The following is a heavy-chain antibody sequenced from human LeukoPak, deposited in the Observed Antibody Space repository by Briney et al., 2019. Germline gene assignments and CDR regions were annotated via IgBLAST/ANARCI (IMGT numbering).Heavy chain of an antibody. CDR1: GYTFTSYD. D-gene: IGHD6-19*01. CDR3: ARSGGRVSGWAEFFQY. J-gene: IGHJ1*01. V-gene: IGHV1-46*01. Sequence: ASVKVSCKASGYTFTSYDINWVRQAPGQGLEWMGIINPSGGSTTYAQKFQGRVTMIRDTSTSTVYMELSSLRSEDTAVYYCARSGGRVSGWAEFFQYWGQGTLVTVSS. CDR2: INPSGGST.